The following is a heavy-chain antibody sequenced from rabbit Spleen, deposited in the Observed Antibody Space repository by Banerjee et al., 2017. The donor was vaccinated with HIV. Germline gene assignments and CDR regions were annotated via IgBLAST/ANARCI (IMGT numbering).Heavy chain of an antibody. CDR1: GFSFSSGYY. Sequence: QEQLVESGGGLVQPEGSLTLTCTASGFSFSSGYYICWVRQAPGKGLEWIGCIVTDSSGSTYYASWAKGRFTISKTSSTVTLQMTSLTAADTATYFCARGVTDDRVNLWGPGTLVTVS. J-gene: IGHJ4*01. CDR3: ARGVTDDRVNL. V-gene: IGHV1S45*01. D-gene: IGHD4-1*01. CDR2: IVTDSSGST.